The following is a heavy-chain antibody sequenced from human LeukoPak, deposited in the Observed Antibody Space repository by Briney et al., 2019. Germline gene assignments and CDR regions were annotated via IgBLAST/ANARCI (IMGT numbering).Heavy chain of an antibody. CDR1: GYSFTAFY. D-gene: IGHD3-10*01. CDR2: IHSKRDDT. Sequence: ASVKVFCMCSGYSFTAFYIHWVRQAPGQGLEWMGLIHSKRDDTNYAQQFQGRVTMTRDTAISTAYLTLSSLKSDDTAVYYCARDGDYGTGSYYRGCIDSWGQGTPVTVSP. CDR3: ARDGDYGTGSYYRGCIDS. V-gene: IGHV1-2*02. J-gene: IGHJ4*02.